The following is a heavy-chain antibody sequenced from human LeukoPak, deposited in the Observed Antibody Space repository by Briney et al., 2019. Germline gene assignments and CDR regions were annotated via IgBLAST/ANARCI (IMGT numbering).Heavy chain of an antibody. J-gene: IGHJ6*02. CDR2: ISYDGNNN. Sequence: GGSLRLSCAASGFTFSSFAVHWVRQAPGKGPEWVALISYDGNNNYYADSVRGRFTISRDNSKNTVNLQVNSLRPEDTAVYYCAREQLYSGYYGLDVWGQGTTLTVSS. V-gene: IGHV3-30-3*01. CDR3: AREQLYSGYYGLDV. CDR1: GFTFSSFA. D-gene: IGHD2-21*01.